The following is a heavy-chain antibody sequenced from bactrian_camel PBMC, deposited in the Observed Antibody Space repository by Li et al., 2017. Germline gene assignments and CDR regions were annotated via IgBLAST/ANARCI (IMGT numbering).Heavy chain of an antibody. CDR3: AADPDGGSGICAGADIDFDY. J-gene: IGHJ6*01. D-gene: IGHD6*01. CDR2: IDSDGSK. Sequence: HVQLVESGGGSVQAGGSLKLSCVISGYIFSRCGMGWFRQAPGKEREVVAAIDSDGSKTYADFAKGRFSISKDNPKSTLYLQMNSLKPEDTAIYYCAADPDGGSGICAGADIDFDYWGQGTQVTVS. CDR1: GYIFSRCG. V-gene: IGHV3S53*01.